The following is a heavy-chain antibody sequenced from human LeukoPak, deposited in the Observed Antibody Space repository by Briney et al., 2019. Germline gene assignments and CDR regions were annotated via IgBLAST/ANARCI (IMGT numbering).Heavy chain of an antibody. CDR3: ARGSF. V-gene: IGHV3-48*03. CDR2: ISTSGATM. J-gene: IGHJ4*02. Sequence: GGSLTLSCVTFGFTFSIYDMNWVRQAPGKGLEWISYISTSGATMHYADSVEGRFTISRDNARNSLYLQMNSLRAEDTAVYYCARGSFWGQGTLVTVSS. CDR1: GFTFSIYD.